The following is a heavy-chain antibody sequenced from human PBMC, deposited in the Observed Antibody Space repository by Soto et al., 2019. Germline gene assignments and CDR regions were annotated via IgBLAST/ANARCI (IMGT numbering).Heavy chain of an antibody. CDR3: ASRTLISGSPIPFHY. J-gene: IGHJ4*02. CDR2: IKEDGGEK. CDR1: GFTFSGYW. Sequence: PRGSLRLSCEASGFTFSGYWMSWVRQTPGKGLEWVASIKEDGGEKNYLDSAKGRFTISRDNAKNSLYLQMNSLRVEDTAVYYCASRTLISGSPIPFHYWGQGTLVTVSS. D-gene: IGHD3-10*01. V-gene: IGHV3-7*01.